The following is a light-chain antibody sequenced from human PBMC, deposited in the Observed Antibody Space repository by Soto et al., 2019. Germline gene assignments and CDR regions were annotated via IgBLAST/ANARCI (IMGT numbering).Light chain of an antibody. J-gene: IGKJ1*01. CDR2: KIS. CDR1: QSLVYSDGNTY. Sequence: DVVMTQSPLSLPVTLGQPASISCRSTQSLVYSDGNTYLNWFHQRPGQSPRRLIYKISKRDSGVPDRYSGSGTGADFKLKSSRVEADDVGFYYWMQGTPWPWTFGQGTKLEIK. CDR3: MQGTPWPWT. V-gene: IGKV2-30*01.